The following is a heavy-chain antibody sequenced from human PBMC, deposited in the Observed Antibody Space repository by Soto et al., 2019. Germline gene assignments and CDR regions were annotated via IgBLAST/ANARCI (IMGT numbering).Heavy chain of an antibody. CDR3: ARARNYYDSSGYYQAEHFDY. Sequence: QVQLVQSGAEVQKPGSSVKVSCKASGGTFSSYAISWVRQAPGQGLEWMGGIIPIFGTANYAQKFQGRVTITADESTSTAYMELSSLRSEDTAVYYCARARNYYDSSGYYQAEHFDYWGQGTLVTVSS. CDR1: GGTFSSYA. J-gene: IGHJ4*02. V-gene: IGHV1-69*01. D-gene: IGHD3-22*01. CDR2: IIPIFGTA.